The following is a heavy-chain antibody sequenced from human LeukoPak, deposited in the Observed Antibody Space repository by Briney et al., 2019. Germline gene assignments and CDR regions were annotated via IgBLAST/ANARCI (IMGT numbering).Heavy chain of an antibody. CDR3: ARGGAVAGTSMGYYYYYMDV. V-gene: IGHV4-38-2*02. J-gene: IGHJ6*03. Sequence: PSETLSLTCTVSGYSNSSGYYWGRIRQPPGKGLEWIGSIYYSGSTYYNPSLKSRVTISVDTSKNQFSLKLSSVTAADTAVYYCARGGAVAGTSMGYYYYYMDVWGKGTTVTISS. CDR2: IYYSGST. CDR1: GYSNSSGYY. D-gene: IGHD6-19*01.